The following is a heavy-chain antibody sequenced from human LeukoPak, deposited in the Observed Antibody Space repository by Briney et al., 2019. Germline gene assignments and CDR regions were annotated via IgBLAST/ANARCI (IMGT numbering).Heavy chain of an antibody. CDR3: ARTGPGYYYYMDV. V-gene: IGHV1-2*02. CDR1: GYTFNGYY. D-gene: IGHD2-8*02. CDR2: INPNSGGT. Sequence: ASVKVSCKSSGYTFNGYYMHWVRQAPGQGLEWMGWINPNSGGTNYAQKFQGRVTMTRDTSISTAYMELSRLRSDDTAVYYCARTGPGYYYYMDVWGKGTTVTVSS. J-gene: IGHJ6*03.